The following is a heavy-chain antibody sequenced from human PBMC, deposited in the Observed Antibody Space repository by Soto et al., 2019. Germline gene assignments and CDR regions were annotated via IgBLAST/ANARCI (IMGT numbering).Heavy chain of an antibody. CDR1: GDSISSGGYY. J-gene: IGHJ4*02. D-gene: IGHD5-18*01. V-gene: IGHV4-31*03. CDR2: IYYSGST. CDR3: ARGVYVTAMAYFDY. Sequence: PSETLSLTCTVSGDSISSGGYYWSWIRQHPGKGLEWIGYIYYSGSTYYNPSLKSRVTISVDTSKNQFSLKLSSVTAADTAVYYCARGVYVTAMAYFDYWGQGTLVTVSS.